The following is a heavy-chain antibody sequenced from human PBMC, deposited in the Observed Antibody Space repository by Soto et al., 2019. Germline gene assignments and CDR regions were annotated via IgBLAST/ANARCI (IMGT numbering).Heavy chain of an antibody. V-gene: IGHV4-61*03. Sequence: QVQLQESGPGLVKPSETLSLTCSVSGASVTSGSYYWSWIRQPPGKGLEWIGYVYYSGITNYNPSLKSRVTISVDTSKNHFSLKLNSVTAADTAVYYCPRHWITVAGRPFDYWGHGTLVTVSS. D-gene: IGHD6-13*01. CDR1: GASVTSGSYY. CDR3: PRHWITVAGRPFDY. J-gene: IGHJ4*01. CDR2: VYYSGIT.